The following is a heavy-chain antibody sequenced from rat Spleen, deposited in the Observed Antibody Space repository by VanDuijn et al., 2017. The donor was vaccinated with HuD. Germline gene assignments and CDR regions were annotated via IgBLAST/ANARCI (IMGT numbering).Heavy chain of an antibody. CDR2: ISNAAGKV. D-gene: IGHD2-5*01. J-gene: IGHJ1*01. Sequence: EVQLVESGGGLVQPGRSLKLSCVASGFTFSNYWMTWIRQAPGKGLEWVASISNAAGKVYYPDSVKGRFTISRDDGKSTLYLEMDSLRSEDMATYYCVRQGYLRDWYFDFWGPGTMVAVSS. CDR3: VRQGYLRDWYFDF. V-gene: IGHV5-31*01. CDR1: GFTFSNYW.